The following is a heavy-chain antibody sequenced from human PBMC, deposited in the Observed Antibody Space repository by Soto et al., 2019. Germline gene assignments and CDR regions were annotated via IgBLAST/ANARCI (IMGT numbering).Heavy chain of an antibody. J-gene: IGHJ3*02. CDR3: ARGPSTTYAFDI. CDR1: GGSISSYY. V-gene: IGHV4-59*01. D-gene: IGHD2-2*01. CDR2: IYYSGST. Sequence: TSETLSLTCTVSGGSISSYYWSWIRQPPGKGLEWIGYIYYSGSTNYNPSLKSRVTISVDTSKNQFSLKLSSVTAADTAVYYCARGPSTTYAFDIWGQGTMVTV.